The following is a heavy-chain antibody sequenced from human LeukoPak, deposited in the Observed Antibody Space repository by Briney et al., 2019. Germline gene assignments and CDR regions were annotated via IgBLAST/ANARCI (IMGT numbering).Heavy chain of an antibody. V-gene: IGHV4-59*08. CDR3: ARHAKQQLHV. J-gene: IGHJ6*02. Sequence: SETLSLTCTVSGGPISSYYWSWIRQPPGKGLEWIGYIYYSGSTYYNPSLKSRVTISVDTSKNQFSLKLSSVTAADTAVYYCARHAKQQLHVWGQGTTVTVSS. CDR2: IYYSGST. D-gene: IGHD6-13*01. CDR1: GGPISSYY.